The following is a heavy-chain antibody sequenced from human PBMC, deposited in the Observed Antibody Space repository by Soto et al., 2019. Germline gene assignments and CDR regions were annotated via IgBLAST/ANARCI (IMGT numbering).Heavy chain of an antibody. V-gene: IGHV3-9*01. J-gene: IGHJ6*02. CDR3: AKAVKMAPNAYYSGMDV. CDR1: GFTFDYYA. CDR2: ISCNSGSI. Sequence: GGSLRLSCAASGFTFDYYAMHWVRQSPGKGLEWVSGISCNSGSIGYADSVKGRFTISRDNAKNSLYLQMNSLRAEDTALYYCAKAVKMAPNAYYSGMDVWGQGTTVTVSS. D-gene: IGHD5-12*01.